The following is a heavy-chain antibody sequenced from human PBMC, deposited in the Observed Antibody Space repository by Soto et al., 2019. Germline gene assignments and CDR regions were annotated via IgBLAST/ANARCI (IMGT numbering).Heavy chain of an antibody. J-gene: IGHJ6*02. Sequence: SEILSLTCTASGGSISSYYWSWIRQPPGKGLEWIGYIYYSGSTNYNPSLKSRVTISVDTSKNQFSLKLSSVTAADTAVYYCARSSSGDYYYGMDVWGQGTTVTVSS. CDR1: GGSISSYY. CDR2: IYYSGST. V-gene: IGHV4-59*01. CDR3: ARSSSGDYYYGMDV. D-gene: IGHD3-22*01.